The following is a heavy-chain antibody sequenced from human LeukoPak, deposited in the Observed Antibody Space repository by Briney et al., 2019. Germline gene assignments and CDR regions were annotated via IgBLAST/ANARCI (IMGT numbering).Heavy chain of an antibody. V-gene: IGHV3-23*01. CDR1: GFTFSSYA. CDR3: ASNYDFWSGSPPH. D-gene: IGHD3-3*01. CDR2: ISGSGGST. Sequence: GGSLRLSCAASGFTFSSYAMSWVRQAPGKGLEWVSAISGSGGSTYYADSVKGRFTISRDNSKNTLYLQMNSLRAEDTAVYYCASNYDFWSGSPPHWGQGTLVTVSS. J-gene: IGHJ4*02.